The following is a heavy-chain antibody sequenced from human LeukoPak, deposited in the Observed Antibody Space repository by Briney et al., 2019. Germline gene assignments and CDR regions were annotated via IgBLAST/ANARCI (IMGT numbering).Heavy chain of an antibody. CDR2: ISSSSSYI. D-gene: IGHD3-22*01. V-gene: IGHV3-21*01. CDR3: AREGYYYDSSGKGGYFQH. Sequence: GGSLRLSCAASAFTFSTYGMHWVRQAPGKGLEWVSSISSSSSYIYYADSVKGRFTISRDNAKNSLYLQMNSLRAEDTAVYYCAREGYYYDSSGKGGYFQHWGQGTLVTVSS. CDR1: AFTFSTYG. J-gene: IGHJ1*01.